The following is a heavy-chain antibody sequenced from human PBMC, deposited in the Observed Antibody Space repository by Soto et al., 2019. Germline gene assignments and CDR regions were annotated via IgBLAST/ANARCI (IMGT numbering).Heavy chain of an antibody. J-gene: IGHJ1*01. D-gene: IGHD2-2*01. CDR2: ISYDGSNK. CDR3: AIFISPSWGVRYSQH. CDR1: GFTFSSYA. Sequence: QVQLVESGGGVVQPGRSLRLSCAASGFTFSSYAMHWVRQAPGKGLEWVAVISYDGSNKYYADSVKGRFTISRDNSKNSFYLKMNSLRAEATAVYYCAIFISPSWGVRYSQHGGRGTLVTVSS. V-gene: IGHV3-30-3*01.